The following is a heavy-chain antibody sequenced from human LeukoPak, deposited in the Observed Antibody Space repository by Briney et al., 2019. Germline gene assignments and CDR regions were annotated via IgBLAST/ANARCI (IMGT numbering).Heavy chain of an antibody. CDR1: GGSFSGYY. CDR3: ASNYYDSSGYYYFQPWFDP. V-gene: IGHV4-34*01. J-gene: IGHJ5*02. Sequence: SETLSLTCAVYGGSFSGYYWSWIRQPPGKGLEWIGEINHSGSTNYNPSLKSRVTISVDTSKNQFSLKLSSVTAADTAVYYCASNYYDSSGYYYFQPWFDPWGQGTLVTVSS. D-gene: IGHD3-22*01. CDR2: INHSGST.